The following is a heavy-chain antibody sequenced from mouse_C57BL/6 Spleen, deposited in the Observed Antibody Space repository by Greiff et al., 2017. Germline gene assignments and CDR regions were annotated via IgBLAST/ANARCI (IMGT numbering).Heavy chain of an antibody. CDR1: GYAFSSSW. Sequence: VQLQQSGPELVKPGASVKISCKASGYAFSSSWMNWVKQRPGKGLEWIGRIYPGDGDTNYNGKFKGKATLTADKSSSTAYMQLSSLTSEDSAVYYCAGDGYDVGYFDVWGTGTTVTVSS. CDR3: AGDGYDVGYFDV. CDR2: IYPGDGDT. V-gene: IGHV1-82*01. J-gene: IGHJ1*03. D-gene: IGHD2-2*01.